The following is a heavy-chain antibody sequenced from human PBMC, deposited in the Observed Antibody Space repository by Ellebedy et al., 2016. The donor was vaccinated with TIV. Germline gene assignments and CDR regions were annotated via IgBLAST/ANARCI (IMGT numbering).Heavy chain of an antibody. CDR3: AKGFYDSDPPFDY. CDR1: GFTFSNYW. D-gene: IGHD3-22*01. V-gene: IGHV3-23*01. J-gene: IGHJ4*02. Sequence: PGGSLRLSCAASGFTFSNYWMSRVRQAPGKGLEWVSGISGSGGNTYYADSVKGRFAISRDNSKNTLYLQMDSLRAEDTAVYYCAKGFYDSDPPFDYWGQGTLVTVSS. CDR2: ISGSGGNT.